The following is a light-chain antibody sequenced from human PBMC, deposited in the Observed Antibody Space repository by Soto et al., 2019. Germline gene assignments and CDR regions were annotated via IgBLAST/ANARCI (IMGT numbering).Light chain of an antibody. V-gene: IGKV3-15*01. J-gene: IGKJ4*01. CDR1: QSVSSN. Sequence: EIVMTQSPATLSVSPGERATLSCRASQSVSSNLAWYQQKPGQAPRLLIYGASTRATGIPARFSGSGSGTDFTLTISSLQSEDLAVYYGQQFNTWLWTFGKGTRVDTK. CDR3: QQFNTWLWT. CDR2: GAS.